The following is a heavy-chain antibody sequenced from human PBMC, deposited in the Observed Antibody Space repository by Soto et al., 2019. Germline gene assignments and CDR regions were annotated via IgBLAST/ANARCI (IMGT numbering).Heavy chain of an antibody. CDR3: AKVYCSSTSCSRGPPYYFDY. D-gene: IGHD2-2*01. CDR2: ISGSGGST. CDR1: GFTFSSYA. J-gene: IGHJ4*02. V-gene: IGHV3-23*01. Sequence: PGKSLRLSCAASGFTFSSYAMSWVRQAQGKVLEWVSAISGSGGSTYYADSVKGRFTISRDNSKNTLYLQMNSLRAEDTAVYYCAKVYCSSTSCSRGPPYYFDYWGQGTLVTVSS.